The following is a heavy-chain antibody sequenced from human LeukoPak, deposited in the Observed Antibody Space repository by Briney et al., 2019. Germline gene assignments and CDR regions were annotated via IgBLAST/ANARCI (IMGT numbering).Heavy chain of an antibody. Sequence: PSETLSLTCTVSGGSISSYYWSWIRQPPGKGLEWIGYIYYSGSTNYNPSLKSRVTISVDTSKNQFSLKLSSVTAADTAVYYCARVAQQLARGDYFDYWGQGTLVTVSS. V-gene: IGHV4-59*01. D-gene: IGHD6-13*01. J-gene: IGHJ4*02. CDR1: GGSISSYY. CDR3: ARVAQQLARGDYFDY. CDR2: IYYSGST.